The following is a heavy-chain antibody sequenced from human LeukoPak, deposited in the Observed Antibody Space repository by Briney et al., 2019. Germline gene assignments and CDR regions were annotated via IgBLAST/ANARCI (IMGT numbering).Heavy chain of an antibody. CDR3: ARDAVVTAIWYFQH. Sequence: GGSLRLSCAASGFTFSDYYMSWIRQAPGKGLEWVANIKQDGSEKYYVDSVKGRFTISRDNAKNSLYLQMNSLRAEDTAVYYCARDAVVTAIWYFQHWGQGTLVTVSS. D-gene: IGHD2-21*02. CDR1: GFTFSDYY. J-gene: IGHJ1*01. CDR2: IKQDGSEK. V-gene: IGHV3-7*01.